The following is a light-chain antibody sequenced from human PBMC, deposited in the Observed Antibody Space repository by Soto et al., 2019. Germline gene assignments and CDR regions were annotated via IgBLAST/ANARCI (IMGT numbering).Light chain of an antibody. Sequence: DIQMTQSPSFLSASAGERVTIFCRASQSISNFLHWYQQKPGKAPKLLIYAASNLESGVPSRFGGSGSGTDFTLTISSLQPEDFATYYCQQSYRNPRTFGLGTKVDIK. CDR1: QSISNF. CDR2: AAS. J-gene: IGKJ1*01. CDR3: QQSYRNPRT. V-gene: IGKV1-39*01.